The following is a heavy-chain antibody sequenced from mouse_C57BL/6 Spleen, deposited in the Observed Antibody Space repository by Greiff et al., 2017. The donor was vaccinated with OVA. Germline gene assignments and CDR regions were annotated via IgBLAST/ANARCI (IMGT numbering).Heavy chain of an antibody. V-gene: IGHV2-6*03. Sequence: VKLMESGPGLVAPSQSLSITCTVSGFSLTSYGVHWVRQPPGKGLEWLVVIWSDGSTTYNSDLKSRLSISKDNSKSQVFLKMNSLQTDDTAMYYCARDSGYGDGFDYWGQGTTLTVSS. D-gene: IGHD3-2*02. CDR1: GFSLTSYG. J-gene: IGHJ2*01. CDR3: ARDSGYGDGFDY. CDR2: IWSDGST.